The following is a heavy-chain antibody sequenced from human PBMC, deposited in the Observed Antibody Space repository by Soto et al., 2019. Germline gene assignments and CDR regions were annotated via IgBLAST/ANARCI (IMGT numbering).Heavy chain of an antibody. CDR3: ARGTIVERPYFYMDV. Sequence: ASVKVSCKASGYPFISYGISWVRQATGQGPEWMGWVSGHNGNTYYAQKSQGRVTMTTDTSTNTAYMELRSLRSDDTAVYYCARGTIVERPYFYMDVWGKGTTVTVSS. CDR1: GYPFISYG. CDR2: VSGHNGNT. D-gene: IGHD2-15*01. V-gene: IGHV1-18*01. J-gene: IGHJ6*03.